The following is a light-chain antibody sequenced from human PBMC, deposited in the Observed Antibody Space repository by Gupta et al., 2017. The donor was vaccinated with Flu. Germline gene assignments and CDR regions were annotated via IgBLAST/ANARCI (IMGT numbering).Light chain of an antibody. CDR1: QSISSY. CDR2: AAS. J-gene: IGKJ4*01. V-gene: IGKV1-39*01. Sequence: DIQMTQSPSSLSASVGDRVTITCRASQSISSYLNWYQQKPGKAPKLLICAASSLQSGVPSRFSGSGSGTDFTLTISSLQPEDFATYYCQQSYSTSALTFGGGTKVEIK. CDR3: QQSYSTSALT.